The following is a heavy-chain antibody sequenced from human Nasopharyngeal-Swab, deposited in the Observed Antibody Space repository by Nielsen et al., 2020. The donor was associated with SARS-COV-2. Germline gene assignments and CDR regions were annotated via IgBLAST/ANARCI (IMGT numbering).Heavy chain of an antibody. D-gene: IGHD3-3*01. CDR1: GGSFSGYY. CDR3: ARGPHRRITIFGVVIESYYYGMDV. CDR2: INHSGGT. V-gene: IGHV4-34*01. J-gene: IGHJ6*02. Sequence: SETLSLTCAVYGGSFSGYYWSWLRQPPGKGLEWIGEINHSGGTNYNPSLKSRVTISVDTSKNQFSLKLTSVTAADTAVYYCARGPHRRITIFGVVIESYYYGMDVWGQGTTVTVSS.